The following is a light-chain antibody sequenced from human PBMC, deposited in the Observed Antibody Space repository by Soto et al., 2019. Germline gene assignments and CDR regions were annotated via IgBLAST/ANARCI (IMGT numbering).Light chain of an antibody. CDR2: EIN. CDR1: SSDVGAYDY. V-gene: IGLV2-8*01. J-gene: IGLJ1*01. Sequence: QSVLTQPPSASGSTGQSVTISCTGTSSDVGAYDYVSWYQQHSGKAPQLMIYEINKRPSGVPDRFSGSKSGNTASLTVSGLQAEDEGDYDCSSFAGSNNFPYGFGAGTKVTVL. CDR3: SSFAGSNNFPYG.